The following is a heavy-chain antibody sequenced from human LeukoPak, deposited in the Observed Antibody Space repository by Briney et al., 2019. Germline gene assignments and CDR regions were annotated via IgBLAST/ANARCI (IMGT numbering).Heavy chain of an antibody. V-gene: IGHV4-4*02. CDR3: ARRITVSRAFDI. CDR1: GGSISSSNW. J-gene: IGHJ3*02. Sequence: SETLSPTCAVSGGSISSSNWWSWVRQPPGKGLEWIGEINHSGSTNYNPSLKSRVTISVDTSKNQFSLKLSSVTAADTAVYYCARRITVSRAFDIWGQGTMVTVSS. CDR2: INHSGST.